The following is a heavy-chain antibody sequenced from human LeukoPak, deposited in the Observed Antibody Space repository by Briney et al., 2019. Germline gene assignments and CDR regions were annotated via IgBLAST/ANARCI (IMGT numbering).Heavy chain of an antibody. D-gene: IGHD3-9*01. CDR2: INQDGSEE. CDR3: ASMPGRIDILTGYYNVPDY. Sequence: GGSLRLSCAASGFTFSNYWMTWVRQAPGKGLEWVAHINQDGSEEHYMDSAKARFTISRDNAKNSLYLQMNSLRAEDTAVYYCASMPGRIDILTGYYNVPDYWGQGTLVTVSS. V-gene: IGHV3-7*01. J-gene: IGHJ4*02. CDR1: GFTFSNYW.